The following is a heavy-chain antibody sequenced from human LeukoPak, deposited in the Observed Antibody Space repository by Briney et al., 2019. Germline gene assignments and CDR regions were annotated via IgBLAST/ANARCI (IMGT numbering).Heavy chain of an antibody. CDR2: INHSGST. V-gene: IGHV4-34*01. D-gene: IGHD1-26*01. CDR3: AISGSLEELWFDP. CDR1: GGSFSGYY. Sequence: PSETLSLTCAVYGGSFSGYYWGWIRQPPGKGLEWIGEINHSGSTNYNPSLKSRVTISVDTSKNQFSLKLSSVTAADTAVYYCAISGSLEELWFDPWGQGTLVTVSS. J-gene: IGHJ5*02.